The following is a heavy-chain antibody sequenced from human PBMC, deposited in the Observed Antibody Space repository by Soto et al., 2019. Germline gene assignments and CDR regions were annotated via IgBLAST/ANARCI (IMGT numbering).Heavy chain of an antibody. CDR1: GGSISSGDYY. J-gene: IGHJ6*02. CDR2: IYYSGST. V-gene: IGHV4-30-4*01. D-gene: IGHD3-3*01. Sequence: PSETLSLTCTVSGGSISSGDYYWSWIRQPPGKGLEWIGYIYYSGSTYYNPSLKSRVTISVDTSKNQFSLKLSSVTAADTAVYYCARDPYYDFWSGSGMDVWGQGTTVTSP. CDR3: ARDPYYDFWSGSGMDV.